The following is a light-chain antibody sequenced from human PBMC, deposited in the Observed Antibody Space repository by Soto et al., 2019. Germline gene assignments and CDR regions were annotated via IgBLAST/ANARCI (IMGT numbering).Light chain of an antibody. Sequence: EIVMTQSPATLSVSPGERATLSCRASQSVSSNLAWYQQKPGQAPRLLIYGASTRATGIPARFSGSGSGTEFTLTISSLQSEDFLVYYCQQYNNLHPPSTFGPVTNLEIK. CDR2: GAS. CDR3: QQYNNLHPPST. J-gene: IGKJ1*01. CDR1: QSVSSN. V-gene: IGKV3-15*01.